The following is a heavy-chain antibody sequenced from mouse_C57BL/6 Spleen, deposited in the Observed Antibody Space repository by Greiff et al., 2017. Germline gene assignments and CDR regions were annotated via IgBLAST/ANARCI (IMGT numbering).Heavy chain of an antibody. Sequence: DVKLVESVAELVRPGASVKLSCTASGFNIKNTYMHWVKQRPEQGLEWIGRIDPANGNTKYAPKFQGKATITADTSSNTAYLQLSSLTSEDTAIYCCARDYYGSSLYFDYWGQGTTLTVSS. CDR2: IDPANGNT. J-gene: IGHJ2*01. V-gene: IGHV14-3*01. D-gene: IGHD1-1*01. CDR1: GFNIKNTY. CDR3: ARDYYGSSLYFDY.